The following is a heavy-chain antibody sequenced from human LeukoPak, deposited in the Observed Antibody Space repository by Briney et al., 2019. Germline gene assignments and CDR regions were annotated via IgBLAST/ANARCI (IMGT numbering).Heavy chain of an antibody. Sequence: SETLSLTCTVSGGSISSYYWSWIRQPPGKGLEWIGYIYYSGSTNYNPSLKSRVTISVDTSKNQFSLKPSSVTAADTAVYYCARAQDWFDPWGQGTLVTVSS. CDR1: GGSISSYY. V-gene: IGHV4-59*01. CDR2: IYYSGST. CDR3: ARAQDWFDP. J-gene: IGHJ5*02.